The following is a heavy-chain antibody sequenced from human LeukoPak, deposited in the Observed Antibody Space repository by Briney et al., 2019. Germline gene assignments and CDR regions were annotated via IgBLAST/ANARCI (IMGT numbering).Heavy chain of an antibody. Sequence: PSETLSLTCTVSGGSISSSNHRWDWIRQPPGKGLEWIGNIYYGGSTYYNPSLKSRVTISVDTSRNHFSLRLSSVTAADTAVYYCARRLSGYTFDYWGQGTLVTVSS. V-gene: IGHV4-39*01. CDR2: IYYGGST. D-gene: IGHD3-16*02. J-gene: IGHJ4*02. CDR1: GGSISSSNHR. CDR3: ARRLSGYTFDY.